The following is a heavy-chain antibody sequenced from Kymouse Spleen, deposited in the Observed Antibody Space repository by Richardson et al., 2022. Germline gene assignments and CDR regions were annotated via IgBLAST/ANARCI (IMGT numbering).Heavy chain of an antibody. V-gene: IGHV3-30*18. CDR3: AKERELELPYYYGMDV. CDR2: ISYDGSNK. D-gene: IGHD1-7*01. Sequence: QVQLVESGGGVVQPGRSLRLSCAASGFTFSSYGMHWVRQAPGKGLEWVAVISYDGSNKYYADSVKGRFTISRDNSKNTLYLQMNSLRAEDTAVYYCAKERELELPYYYGMDVWGQGTTVTVSS. J-gene: IGHJ6*02. CDR1: GFTFSSYG.